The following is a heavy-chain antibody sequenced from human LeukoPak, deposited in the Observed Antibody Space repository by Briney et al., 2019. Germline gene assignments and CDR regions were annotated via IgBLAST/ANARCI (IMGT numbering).Heavy chain of an antibody. Sequence: SETLSLTCTVSGGSISSDDYYWSWIRQPPGKGLEWIGYIYYSGSTYYNPSLKSRVTISVDTSKNQFSLKLSSVTAADTAVYYCARAAMDTAMVVDYWGQGTLVTVSS. V-gene: IGHV4-30-4*01. CDR3: ARAAMDTAMVVDY. CDR1: GGSISSDDYY. CDR2: IYYSGST. D-gene: IGHD5-18*01. J-gene: IGHJ4*02.